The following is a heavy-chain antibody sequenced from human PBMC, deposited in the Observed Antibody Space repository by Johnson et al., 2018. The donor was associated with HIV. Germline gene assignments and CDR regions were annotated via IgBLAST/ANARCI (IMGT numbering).Heavy chain of an antibody. CDR2: IKSRTDGGTI. D-gene: IGHD3-3*01. CDR3: ARDLTYYNFWSGYWGDAFDI. J-gene: IGHJ3*02. Sequence: VQLVESGGGLVKPGGSLRLSCAASGFTFSDAWMTWVRQAPGNGLEWVGRIKSRTDGGTIDYAASVNGRFTISRDDSKNTVYLQMSSLKIEDTGVYYCARDLTYYNFWSGYWGDAFDIWGQGTMVTVSS. V-gene: IGHV3-15*01. CDR1: GFTFSDAW.